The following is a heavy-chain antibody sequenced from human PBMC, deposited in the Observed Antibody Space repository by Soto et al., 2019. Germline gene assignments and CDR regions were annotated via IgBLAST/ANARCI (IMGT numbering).Heavy chain of an antibody. Sequence: SETLSLTCTVSGGSISSGGYYWSWIRQHPGKGLERIGYIYYSGSTYYNPSLKSRVTISVDTSKNQFSLKLSSVTAADTAVYYCAREETNGMDVWGQGTTVTVSS. CDR3: AREETNGMDV. J-gene: IGHJ6*02. CDR1: GGSISSGGYY. CDR2: IYYSGST. V-gene: IGHV4-31*03.